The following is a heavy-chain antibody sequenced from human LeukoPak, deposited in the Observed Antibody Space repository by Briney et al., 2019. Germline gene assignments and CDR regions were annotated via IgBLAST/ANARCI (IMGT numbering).Heavy chain of an antibody. J-gene: IGHJ6*03. CDR1: GYTFTSYG. CDR2: ISAYNGNT. CDR3: ARLIAAAGTYYYYYYMDV. Sequence: ASVKVSCKASGYTFTSYGISWVRQAPGQGLEWMGWISAYNGNTNYAQKLQGRVTMTRNTSISTAFMELSSLRSEDTAIYYCARLIAAAGTYYYYYYMDVWGKGTTVTISS. D-gene: IGHD6-13*01. V-gene: IGHV1-18*01.